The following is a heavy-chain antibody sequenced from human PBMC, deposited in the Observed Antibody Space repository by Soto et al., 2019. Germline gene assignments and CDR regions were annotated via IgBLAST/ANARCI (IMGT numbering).Heavy chain of an antibody. D-gene: IGHD1-20*01. J-gene: IGHJ6*02. CDR1: EFSLPSPGMC. V-gene: IGHV2-70*13. Sequence: GSGTTLPNPTETLTLTCTFSEFSLPSPGMCVSWIRQPPGKALEWLALIERDEDDKHDSTSLKTRLTISKDTRKNQVVLTMANMDAADTGTCYCARSIRGRRMLNGMDVWGQGTTVTVSS. CDR3: ARSIRGRRMLNGMDV. CDR2: IERDEDDK.